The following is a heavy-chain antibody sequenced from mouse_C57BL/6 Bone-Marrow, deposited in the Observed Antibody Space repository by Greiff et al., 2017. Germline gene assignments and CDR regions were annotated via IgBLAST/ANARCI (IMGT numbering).Heavy chain of an antibody. CDR3: AGDAYYYGSSGFAY. V-gene: IGHV1-54*01. D-gene: IGHD1-1*01. CDR2: INPGSGGT. Sequence: VQLQQSGAELVRPGTSVKVSCKASGYAFTNYLIEWVKQRPGQGLEWIGVINPGSGGTNYNEKFTGKATLTADKSSSTAYMQLSSLTSEDSAVYFSAGDAYYYGSSGFAYWGKGTLVTVSA. CDR1: GYAFTNYL. J-gene: IGHJ3*01.